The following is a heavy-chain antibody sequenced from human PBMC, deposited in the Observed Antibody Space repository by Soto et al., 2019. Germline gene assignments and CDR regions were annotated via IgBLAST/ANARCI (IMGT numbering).Heavy chain of an antibody. Sequence: GGSLRLSCTASGFTFSNYAMSWVRQAPGKGLKWVSTFSSGGGGTYYADTVKGRFTNSRDNSKNNLSLQMNSFRAEDTAVFYCTKANRYCSGANCFTFDYWGLGSLVTVSS. CDR1: GFTFSNYA. J-gene: IGHJ4*02. V-gene: IGHV3-23*01. D-gene: IGHD2-15*01. CDR2: FSSGGGGT. CDR3: TKANRYCSGANCFTFDY.